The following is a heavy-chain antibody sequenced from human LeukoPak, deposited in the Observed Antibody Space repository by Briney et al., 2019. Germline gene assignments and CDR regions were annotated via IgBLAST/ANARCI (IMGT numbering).Heavy chain of an antibody. D-gene: IGHD3-22*01. J-gene: IGHJ4*02. CDR2: ISGSGGGT. Sequence: SGGSLRLSCAASGFTFSSYAMNWVRQAPGKGLEWVSAISGSGGGTNYADSVKGRFTISRDNSKNTLYLQMNSLRAEDTAVYYCAKSPGYYDSSGYYNKYYFDYWGQGTLVTVSS. V-gene: IGHV3-23*01. CDR3: AKSPGYYDSSGYYNKYYFDY. CDR1: GFTFSSYA.